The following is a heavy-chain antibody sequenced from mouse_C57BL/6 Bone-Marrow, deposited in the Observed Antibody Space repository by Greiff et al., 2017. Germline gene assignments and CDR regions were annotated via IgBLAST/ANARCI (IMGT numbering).Heavy chain of an antibody. CDR1: GYAFTNYL. CDR3: ARRAVPGYYYAMDY. J-gene: IGHJ4*01. V-gene: IGHV1-54*01. Sequence: QVQLQQSGAELVRPGTSVKVSCKASGYAFTNYLIEWVKQRPGQGLEWIGVINPGSGGTNYNEKFKGKATLTADKSSSTAYMQLSSLTSEDSAVYFCARRAVPGYYYAMDYWGQGTSVTVSS. D-gene: IGHD3-1*01. CDR2: INPGSGGT.